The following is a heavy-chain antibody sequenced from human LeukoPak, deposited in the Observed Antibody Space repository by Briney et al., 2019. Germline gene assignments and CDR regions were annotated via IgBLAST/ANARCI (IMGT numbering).Heavy chain of an antibody. J-gene: IGHJ5*02. D-gene: IGHD2-2*01. CDR3: ARSKAHLSTSWYGTWFDP. Sequence: SETLSLTCAVYGGSISGYYWSWIRQSPGKGLEWIGEINHSGSTNYNLSLKSRVTISVDTSKNQFSLKLSSVTAADTAVYYCARSKAHLSTSWYGTWFDPWGQGTLVTVSS. CDR2: INHSGST. V-gene: IGHV4-34*01. CDR1: GGSISGYY.